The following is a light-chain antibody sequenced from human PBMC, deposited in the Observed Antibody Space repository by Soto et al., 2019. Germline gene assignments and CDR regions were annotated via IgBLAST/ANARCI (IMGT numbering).Light chain of an antibody. V-gene: IGLV1-51*01. J-gene: IGLJ1*01. CDR2: DDD. Sequence: QSVLTQPPSVSASPGQSVTISCSGISSNIGGNSVSWYQQLPGTAPKLLIYDDDKRPSGIPDRFSGSKSGTSATLGITGFQTGDEADYYCGSWDSSLSAYVFGTGTKV. CDR1: SSNIGGNS. CDR3: GSWDSSLSAYV.